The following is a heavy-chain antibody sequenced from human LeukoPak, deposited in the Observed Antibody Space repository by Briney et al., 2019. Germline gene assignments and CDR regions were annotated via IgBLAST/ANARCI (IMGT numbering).Heavy chain of an antibody. V-gene: IGHV3-23*01. Sequence: GGSLRLSCAASGFTFSSYALSWVRQAPGKGLEWVSAISGSGGSTYYADSVKGRFTISRDNSKNTLYLQMNSLRAEDTAVYYCAKDLVSSSFNWFGPWGQGTLVTVSS. CDR3: AKDLVSSSFNWFGP. J-gene: IGHJ5*02. D-gene: IGHD6-13*01. CDR1: GFTFSSYA. CDR2: ISGSGGST.